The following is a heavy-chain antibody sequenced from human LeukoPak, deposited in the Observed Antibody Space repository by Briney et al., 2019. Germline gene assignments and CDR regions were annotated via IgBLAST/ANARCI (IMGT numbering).Heavy chain of an antibody. J-gene: IGHJ4*02. CDR1: GFSFSTHW. Sequence: GGSLRLSCAASGFSFSTHWIHWVRQAPGKGLVWVSRINTDGGIITYADSVKGRFAISRDNAKNTVYLQMNNLRAEDTAVYYCVAGIGDCWGQGTLVTVSS. CDR2: INTDGGII. CDR3: VAGIGDC. V-gene: IGHV3-74*03. D-gene: IGHD2-21*02.